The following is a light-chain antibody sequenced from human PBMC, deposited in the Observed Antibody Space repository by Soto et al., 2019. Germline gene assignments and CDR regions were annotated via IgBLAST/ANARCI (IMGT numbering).Light chain of an antibody. CDR3: LAPAPTPWC. V-gene: IGKV2-28*01. CDR2: LGS. J-gene: IGKJ5*01. CDR1: QSLLHSNGNNY. Sequence: DIVMTQSPLSLPVTPGEPASISCRSSQSLLHSNGNNYLDWYLQKPGQSPQLLIYLGSNRDSGVPERFSGSGSGTHFTMEVTGVEAEVVEVCCFLAPAPTPWCFGQGT.